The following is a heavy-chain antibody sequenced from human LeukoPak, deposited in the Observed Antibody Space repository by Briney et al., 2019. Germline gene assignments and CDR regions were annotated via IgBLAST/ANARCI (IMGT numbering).Heavy chain of an antibody. D-gene: IGHD3-22*01. CDR1: GGSFSGYY. J-gene: IGHJ1*01. V-gene: IGHV4-34*01. CDR3: ARPEDYDSSGYSSYFQY. CDR2: INHSGST. Sequence: SETLSLTCAVYGGSFSGYYWSWIRQPPGKGREWIGEINHSGSTNYNPSLKSRVTISVDTSKNQFSLKLSSVTAADTAVYYCARPEDYDSSGYSSYFQYWGQGTLVSVSS.